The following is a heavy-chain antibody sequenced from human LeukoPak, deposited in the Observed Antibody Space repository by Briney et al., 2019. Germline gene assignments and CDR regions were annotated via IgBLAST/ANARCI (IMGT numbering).Heavy chain of an antibody. Sequence: SETLSLTCTVSGGSISSYYWSWIRQPPGKGLEWIGSIYHSGSTYYNPSLKSRVTISVDTSKNQFSLKLSSVTAADTAVYYCARAPVRNYYYYMDVWGKGTTVTVSS. J-gene: IGHJ6*03. V-gene: IGHV4-38-2*02. CDR1: GGSISSYY. CDR3: ARAPVRNYYYYMDV. CDR2: IYHSGST. D-gene: IGHD6-6*01.